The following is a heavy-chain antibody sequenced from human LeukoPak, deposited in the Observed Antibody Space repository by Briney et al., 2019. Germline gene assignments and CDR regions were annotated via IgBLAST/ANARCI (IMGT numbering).Heavy chain of an antibody. Sequence: SETLSLTCAVSGGSISSGGYSRSWIRQPPGKGLEWIGYIYHSGSTYYNPSLKSRVTISVDRSKNQFSLKLSSVTAADTAVYYCARGTYYYGSGSEGPYYYGMDVWGQGTTVTVSS. CDR3: ARGTYYYGSGSEGPYYYGMDV. CDR1: GGSISSGGYS. V-gene: IGHV4-30-2*01. D-gene: IGHD3-10*01. CDR2: IYHSGST. J-gene: IGHJ6*02.